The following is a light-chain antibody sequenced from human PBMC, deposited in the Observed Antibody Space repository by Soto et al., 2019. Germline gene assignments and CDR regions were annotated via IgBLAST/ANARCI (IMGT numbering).Light chain of an antibody. CDR3: QQYNNWPRAT. Sequence: EIVLTQSPGSLSLSPGESATLSCRAIQSVSNTHVAWYQQRPGQAPRLLMFRTSSRATGFPARFSGSGSGTEFNLTISSLQSEDFGVYYCQQYNNWPRATFGGGTKVDI. CDR2: RTS. V-gene: IGKV3-15*01. CDR1: QSVSNTH. J-gene: IGKJ4*01.